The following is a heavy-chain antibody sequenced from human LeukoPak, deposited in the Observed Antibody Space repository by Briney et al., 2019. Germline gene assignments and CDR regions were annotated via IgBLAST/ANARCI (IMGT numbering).Heavy chain of an antibody. J-gene: IGHJ4*02. D-gene: IGHD1-26*01. V-gene: IGHV1-2*07. CDR1: GYTFTDYY. CDR2: INPNTGGT. CDR3: ARYELRGSIPSDY. Sequence: GASVKVSCKAPGYTFTDYYMHWVRQAPGQGLEWMGWINPNTGGTHYAHKFQGRVTVTGDTSISTAYMEMSRLRSDDTAVYYCARYELRGSIPSDYWGQGTLVTVSS.